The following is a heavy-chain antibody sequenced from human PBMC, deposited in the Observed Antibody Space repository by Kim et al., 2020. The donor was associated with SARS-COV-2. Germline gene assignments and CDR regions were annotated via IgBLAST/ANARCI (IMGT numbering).Heavy chain of an antibody. D-gene: IGHD1-26*01. V-gene: IGHV3-48*02. J-gene: IGHJ4*01. Sequence: GGSLRLSCAASGFTFSSYSMNWVRQAPGKGLEWVSFISSSSSTIYYADSVKGRFTISRDNAKNSLYLQMKSLRDEDPAVSYYARDLGSGRYYHNSPSYF. CDR3: ARDLGSGRYYHNSPSYF. CDR1: GFTFSSYS. CDR2: ISSSSSTI.